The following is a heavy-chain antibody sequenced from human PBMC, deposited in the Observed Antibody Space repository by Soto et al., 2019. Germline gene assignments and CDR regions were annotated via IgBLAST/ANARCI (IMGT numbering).Heavy chain of an antibody. J-gene: IGHJ6*02. Sequence: EVQMVESGGGLVQPGGSLRLSCAASGFSFSSYDMHWVRQATGKGLDWVSAIGTAGATYYSGSVKGRFTISRENAKNSFYRQMNSLRAGDTAVYYCVRGGYYGSGPMDVWGPGTTVTVSS. V-gene: IGHV3-13*01. D-gene: IGHD3-10*01. CDR2: IGTAGAT. CDR1: GFSFSSYD. CDR3: VRGGYYGSGPMDV.